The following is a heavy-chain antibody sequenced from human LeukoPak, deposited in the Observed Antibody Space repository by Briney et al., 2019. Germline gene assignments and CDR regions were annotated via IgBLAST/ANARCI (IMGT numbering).Heavy chain of an antibody. V-gene: IGHV4-4*07. CDR2: IYTSGST. CDR3: ARESSGWNYFDY. J-gene: IGHJ4*02. CDR1: GGSISSYY. D-gene: IGHD6-19*01. Sequence: PSETLSLTCTVSGGSISSYYWSWIRQPAGEGLEWIGRIYTSGSTGYNPSLRSRVTMSVDTSKNQFSLKLRYVTAADTAVYYCARESSGWNYFDYWGQGILVTVSS.